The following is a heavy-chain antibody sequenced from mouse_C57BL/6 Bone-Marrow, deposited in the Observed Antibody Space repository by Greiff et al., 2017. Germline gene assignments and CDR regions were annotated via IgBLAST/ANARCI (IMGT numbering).Heavy chain of an antibody. V-gene: IGHV1-64*01. CDR3: AETGRVFDY. Sequence: VQLQQPGAELVKPGASVKLSCKASGYTFTSYWMHWVKQRPGQGLEWIGMIHPNSGSTNYNEKFKSKATLTVDKSSSPAYMQLSSLTSEDSAVYYCAETGRVFDYWGQGTTLTVSS. D-gene: IGHD4-1*01. CDR1: GYTFTSYW. J-gene: IGHJ2*01. CDR2: IHPNSGST.